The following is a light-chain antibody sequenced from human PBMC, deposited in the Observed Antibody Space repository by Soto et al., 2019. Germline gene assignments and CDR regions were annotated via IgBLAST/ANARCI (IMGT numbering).Light chain of an antibody. V-gene: IGKV3-20*01. J-gene: IGKJ1*01. Sequence: EIVLTQSPGTLSVSPGERATLSCGASQTISSDYLAWYQQKPGQAPSLLIYGTSSRATGIPDRFSGSGSGTDFTLTISRLEPEDSAIYYCQQYVGWTFGQGTKVEIK. CDR1: QTISSDY. CDR3: QQYVGWT. CDR2: GTS.